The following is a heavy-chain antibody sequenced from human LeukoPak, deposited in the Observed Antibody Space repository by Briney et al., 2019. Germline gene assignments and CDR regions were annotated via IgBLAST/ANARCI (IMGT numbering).Heavy chain of an antibody. V-gene: IGHV4-59*01. D-gene: IGHD4-17*01. J-gene: IGHJ5*02. CDR2: IYYSGST. Sequence: SETLSLTCAVYGGSFSSYYWSWIRQPPGKGLEWIGYIYYSGSTNYNPSLKSRVTISVDTSKNQFSLKLSSVTAADTAVYYCARDYGDYGGWFDPWGQGTLVTVSS. CDR1: GGSFSSYY. CDR3: ARDYGDYGGWFDP.